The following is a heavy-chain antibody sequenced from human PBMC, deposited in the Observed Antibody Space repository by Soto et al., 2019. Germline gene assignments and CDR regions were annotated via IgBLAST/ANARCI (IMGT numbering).Heavy chain of an antibody. J-gene: IGHJ6*02. CDR2: FIPIFGTA. V-gene: IGHV1-69*01. CDR3: AAEVYSRSPLAPISYGMDV. Sequence: QVQLVQSGAEVKKPGSSVKVSCKASGGTFSSYAISWVRQAPGQGLEWMGGFIPIFGTANYAQKFQGRVTITADESTSTAYMGLSSLRSEDTAVYYCAAEVYSRSPLAPISYGMDVWGQGTTVTVSS. CDR1: GGTFSSYA. D-gene: IGHD6-6*01.